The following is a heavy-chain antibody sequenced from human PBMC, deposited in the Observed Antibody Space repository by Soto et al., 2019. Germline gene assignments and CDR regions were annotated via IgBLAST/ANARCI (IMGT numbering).Heavy chain of an antibody. CDR3: ARRTWGMDV. Sequence: PSETLSLTCAVSSVSISSSNWWSWVRQSPGKGLEWIGEIFHNGNTYYNPSLNSRVTISVDTSKNQFSLNLRSVTAADTAVYYCARRTWGMDVWGQGTTVTVSS. CDR2: IFHNGNT. CDR1: SVSISSSNW. D-gene: IGHD2-8*01. J-gene: IGHJ6*02. V-gene: IGHV4-4*02.